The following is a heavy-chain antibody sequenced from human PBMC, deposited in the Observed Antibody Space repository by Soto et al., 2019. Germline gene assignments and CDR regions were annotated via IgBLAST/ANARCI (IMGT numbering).Heavy chain of an antibody. Sequence: SETLSLTCAVYGGSISSSNWWSWVRQPPGKGLEWIGEIYHSGSTNYNPSLKSRVTISVDKSKNQFSLKLSSVTAADTAVYYCARVVRDYDILTGYYSGGYYYGMDVWGQGTTVTVSS. J-gene: IGHJ6*02. V-gene: IGHV4-4*02. CDR1: GGSISSSNW. CDR2: IYHSGST. CDR3: ARVVRDYDILTGYYSGGYYYGMDV. D-gene: IGHD3-9*01.